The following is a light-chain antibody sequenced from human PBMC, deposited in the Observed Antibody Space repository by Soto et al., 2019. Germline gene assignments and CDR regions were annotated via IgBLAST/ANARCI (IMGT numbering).Light chain of an antibody. J-gene: IGKJ4*01. Sequence: EIVLTQSPGTLSLSPGERATLSCRASQSVSSSYLAWYQHKPGQAPRLLIYGASSRATGIPDRFSGSGSGTDITLTISRLEPEDFVVYYCQQYGSSPLTFGGGTKVEIK. CDR3: QQYGSSPLT. CDR2: GAS. V-gene: IGKV3-20*01. CDR1: QSVSSSY.